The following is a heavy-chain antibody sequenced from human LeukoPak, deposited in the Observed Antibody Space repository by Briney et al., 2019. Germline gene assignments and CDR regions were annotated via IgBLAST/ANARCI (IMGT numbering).Heavy chain of an antibody. CDR3: AKDLYVYSSGGFDY. J-gene: IGHJ4*02. CDR2: ISGSGGST. Sequence: GSLRLSCAASGFTFSSYAMSWVRQAPGKGLEWVSAISGSGGSTYYADSVKGRFTIFRDNSKNTLYLQMNSLRAEDTAVYYCAKDLYVYSSGGFDYWGQGTLVTVSS. D-gene: IGHD3-22*01. CDR1: GFTFSSYA. V-gene: IGHV3-23*01.